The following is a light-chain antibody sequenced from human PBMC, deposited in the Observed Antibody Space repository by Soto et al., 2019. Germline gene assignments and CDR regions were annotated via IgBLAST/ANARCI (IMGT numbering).Light chain of an antibody. Sequence: EIGLTQSPGTLSLSPGERATLSCRASQSVGSSYLAWYQQKPGQAPRLLIYGASSRATGIPDRFSGSGSGKDFTLTISRLEPEDFAVYYCQQYDSSPWTFGQGTKVEIK. V-gene: IGKV3-20*01. CDR1: QSVGSSY. CDR3: QQYDSSPWT. CDR2: GAS. J-gene: IGKJ1*01.